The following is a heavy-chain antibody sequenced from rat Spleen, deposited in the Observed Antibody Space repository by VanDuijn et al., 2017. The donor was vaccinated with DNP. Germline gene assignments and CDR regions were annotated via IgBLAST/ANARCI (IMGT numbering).Heavy chain of an antibody. V-gene: IGHV4-2*01. Sequence: EVKLVESGGGLVQPGRSLKLSCAASGFNFNDYWMGWVRQAPGKGLEWIGQINKDSSTITYIPSLKDKFSISRENDHNTLYLQMSKLGSEDKTIYYCARGPNYGGYADYFDYWGQGVMVTVSS. D-gene: IGHD1-11*01. CDR2: INKDSSTI. CDR3: ARGPNYGGYADYFDY. J-gene: IGHJ2*01. CDR1: GFNFNDYW.